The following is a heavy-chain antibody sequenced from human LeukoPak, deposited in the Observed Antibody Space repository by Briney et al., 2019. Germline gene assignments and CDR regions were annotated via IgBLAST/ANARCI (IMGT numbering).Heavy chain of an antibody. CDR3: ATGKPTVSYAFDI. CDR2: ISWNSGSI. D-gene: IGHD4-17*01. J-gene: IGHJ3*02. Sequence: PGRSLRLSCAASGFTFDDYAMHWVRQAPGKGLEWVSGISWNSGSIGYADSVKGRFTISRDNAKNSLYLQMNSLRAEDTALYYCATGKPTVSYAFDIWGQGTMVTVSS. V-gene: IGHV3-9*01. CDR1: GFTFDDYA.